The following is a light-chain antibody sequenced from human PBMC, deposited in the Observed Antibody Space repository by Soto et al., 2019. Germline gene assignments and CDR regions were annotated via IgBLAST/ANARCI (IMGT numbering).Light chain of an antibody. Sequence: DIQMTQSPSTLSASVGDRVTITCRASQSISSWLAWYQQKPGKAPKLLIYDASSLESGVPSRFSCSGSGTEFTLTISSLQPDDFATYYCQQYNSYPLTFGGGTKVEIK. CDR3: QQYNSYPLT. CDR2: DAS. J-gene: IGKJ4*01. V-gene: IGKV1-5*01. CDR1: QSISSW.